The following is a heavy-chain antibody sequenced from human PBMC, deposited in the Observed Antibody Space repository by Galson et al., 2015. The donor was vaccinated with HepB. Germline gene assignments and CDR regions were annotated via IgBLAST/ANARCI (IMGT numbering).Heavy chain of an antibody. Sequence: SETLSLTCSVSHGSINNYYWSWIRQSPWKRPEWIGYIRYTGDTTYNPSLGYRVGMSVDTSINQVSLWLTSVTAADTAVYYCARHPGRGSVGYAFDLWGQGTLVTVSA. D-gene: IGHD5-12*01. V-gene: IGHV4-59*08. CDR3: ARHPGRGSVGYAFDL. CDR1: HGSINNYY. J-gene: IGHJ4*02. CDR2: IRYTGDT.